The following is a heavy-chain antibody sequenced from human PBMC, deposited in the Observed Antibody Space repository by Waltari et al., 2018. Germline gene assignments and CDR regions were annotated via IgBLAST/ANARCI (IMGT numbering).Heavy chain of an antibody. V-gene: IGHV4-39*01. Sequence: QLQLQESGPGLVKPSETLSLTCTVSGGSISSSSYYWGWIRQPPGKGLEWIGSIYYSGSTYDNPSLKSRVTISVDTSKNQFSLKLSSVTAADTAVYYCASLDYYGSGSYGYWGQGTLVTVSS. D-gene: IGHD3-10*01. CDR2: IYYSGST. CDR1: GGSISSSSYY. J-gene: IGHJ4*02. CDR3: ASLDYYGSGSYGY.